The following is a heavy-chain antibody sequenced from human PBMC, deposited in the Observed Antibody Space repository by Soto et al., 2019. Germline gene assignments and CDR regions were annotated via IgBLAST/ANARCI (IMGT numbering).Heavy chain of an antibody. CDR3: ARDQRSSSGCYLFVLDAFDI. V-gene: IGHV3-20*01. J-gene: IGHJ3*02. CDR1: GFTFDDYG. Sequence: GGSLRLSCAASGFTFDDYGMSWVRQAPGKGLEWVSGINWNGGSTGYADSVKGRFTISRDNAKNSLYLQMNSLRAEDTALYHCARDQRSSSGCYLFVLDAFDIWGQGTMVTVSS. CDR2: INWNGGST. D-gene: IGHD6-19*01.